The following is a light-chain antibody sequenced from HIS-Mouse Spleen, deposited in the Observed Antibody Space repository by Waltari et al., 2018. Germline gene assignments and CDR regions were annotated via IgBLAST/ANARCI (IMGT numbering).Light chain of an antibody. J-gene: IGLJ2*01. Sequence: QSALTQPRSVSGSPGQSVTISCTGTSSDVGGYNYVSWYQQPPGKAPKLMIYDVSKRPSGVPDRFSGSKSGNTASLTISGLQADDEADYYCCSYAGSYTLVFGGGTKLTVL. CDR1: SSDVGGYNY. V-gene: IGLV2-11*01. CDR3: CSYAGSYTLV. CDR2: DVS.